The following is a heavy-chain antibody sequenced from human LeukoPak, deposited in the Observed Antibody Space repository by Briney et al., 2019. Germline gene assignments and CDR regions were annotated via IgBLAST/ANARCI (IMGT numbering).Heavy chain of an antibody. CDR1: GSSFTSYW. D-gene: IGHD2-21*02. Sequence: GASLKISCKDSGSSFTSYWIGWVRQLPGKGLEWMGIIYPGDSDTRYSPSFQGQVTISADKSISTAYLQWSSLKASDTAMYYCARRAYCGGDCYLDYWGQGTLVTVSS. CDR2: IYPGDSDT. CDR3: ARRAYCGGDCYLDY. J-gene: IGHJ4*02. V-gene: IGHV5-51*01.